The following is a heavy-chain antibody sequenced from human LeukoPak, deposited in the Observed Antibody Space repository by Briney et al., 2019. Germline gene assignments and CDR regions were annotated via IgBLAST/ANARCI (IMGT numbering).Heavy chain of an antibody. CDR2: INHSGST. V-gene: IGHV4-34*01. Sequence: PSETLSLTCAVYGGSFSGYYWSWIRQPPGKGLEWIGEINHSGSTNYNPSLKSRVTISVDTSKNQFSLKLSSVTAADTAVYYCARVDSSSWYFDYWGQGTLVTVPS. CDR3: ARVDSSSWYFDY. D-gene: IGHD6-13*01. CDR1: GGSFSGYY. J-gene: IGHJ4*02.